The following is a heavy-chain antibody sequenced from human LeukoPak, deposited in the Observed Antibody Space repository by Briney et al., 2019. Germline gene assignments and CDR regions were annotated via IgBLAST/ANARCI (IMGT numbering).Heavy chain of an antibody. Sequence: GGSLRLSCAASGFTFSDYYMSWIRQAPGKGLEWVSYIRSSGSIIYYADSVKGRFTISRDNAKNSLYLQMNSLRAEDTAVYYCARVPDSGSYWGYFDCWGQGTLVTVSS. CDR1: GFTFSDYY. CDR3: ARVPDSGSYWGYFDC. CDR2: IRSSGSII. J-gene: IGHJ4*02. V-gene: IGHV3-11*01. D-gene: IGHD1-26*01.